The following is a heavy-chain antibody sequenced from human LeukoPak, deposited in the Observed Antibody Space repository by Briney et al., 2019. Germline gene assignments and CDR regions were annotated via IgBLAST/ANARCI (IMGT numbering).Heavy chain of an antibody. Sequence: GASVKVSCKASGYTFTSYGISWVRQAPGQGLEWLGWINAYNGNTNYAQKLQGRVTMTTDTSTSTAYMELRSLRSHHTAVYYCARDRLEGGNWFDPWGQGTLVTVSS. D-gene: IGHD3-16*01. CDR2: INAYNGNT. V-gene: IGHV1-18*01. CDR3: ARDRLEGGNWFDP. J-gene: IGHJ5*02. CDR1: GYTFTSYG.